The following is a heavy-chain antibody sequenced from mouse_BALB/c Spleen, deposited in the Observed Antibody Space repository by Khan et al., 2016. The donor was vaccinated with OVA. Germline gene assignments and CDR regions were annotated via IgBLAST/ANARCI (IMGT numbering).Heavy chain of an antibody. D-gene: IGHD1-1*01. CDR1: GYSFTGYF. V-gene: IGHV1-20*02. CDR3: TRINRSDFDY. Sequence: EVQLQQSGPELVRPGASVKISCKASGYSFTGYFMNWVMQSHGKSLEWIGRINPHIGETFYNPRFKDQATLTVDESSNTAHMELRSLASEDSAVYYCTRINRSDFDYWGQGTTLTVSS. CDR2: INPHIGET. J-gene: IGHJ2*01.